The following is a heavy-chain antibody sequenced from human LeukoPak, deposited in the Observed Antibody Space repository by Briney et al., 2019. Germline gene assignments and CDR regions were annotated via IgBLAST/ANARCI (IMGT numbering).Heavy chain of an antibody. Sequence: GGSLRLSCAASGFTFNSYAMSWVRQAPGKGLEWVSTIPSSGGSTYYADSVKGRFTISRVNSKNTLHLQMNSLRAEDTAVYYCAKHMGSSSGYYFPDWGQGTLVTVSS. D-gene: IGHD3-22*01. CDR1: GFTFNSYA. CDR2: IPSSGGST. V-gene: IGHV3-23*01. CDR3: AKHMGSSSGYYFPD. J-gene: IGHJ4*02.